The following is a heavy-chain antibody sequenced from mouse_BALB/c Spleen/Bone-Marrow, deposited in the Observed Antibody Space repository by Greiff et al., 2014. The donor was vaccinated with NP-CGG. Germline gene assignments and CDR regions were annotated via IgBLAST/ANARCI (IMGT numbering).Heavy chain of an antibody. CDR3: ARQLYGNYAY. V-gene: IGHV1S30*01. CDR1: GYSFTGYY. D-gene: IGHD2-10*02. Sequence: VHVKQSGPELVKPGPSVEISCKASGYSFTGYYMHWVKQSHGKSLEWIGEINPYNGGTSYNQKFKGKATLTVDTSSSTAFMELHSLTSEDSLVYYCARQLYGNYAYWGQGTLVTVSA. CDR2: INPYNGGT. J-gene: IGHJ3*01.